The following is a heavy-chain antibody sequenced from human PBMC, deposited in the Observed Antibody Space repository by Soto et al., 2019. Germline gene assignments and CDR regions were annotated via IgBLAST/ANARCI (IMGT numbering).Heavy chain of an antibody. CDR2: IYYSAST. CDR1: GGSISSSSYY. D-gene: IGHD3-10*01. J-gene: IGHJ6*01. V-gene: IGHV4-39*01. CDR3: ARLHGGSGSCFYGLEV. Sequence: SETLSLTCTVSGGSISSSSYYWGWIRQPPGKGLQWIGSIYYSASTYYNPSRQSRVTISVDPSKNQCSMRLSSVSDADTAVYYCARLHGGSGSCFYGLEVWGQGTTVTVSS.